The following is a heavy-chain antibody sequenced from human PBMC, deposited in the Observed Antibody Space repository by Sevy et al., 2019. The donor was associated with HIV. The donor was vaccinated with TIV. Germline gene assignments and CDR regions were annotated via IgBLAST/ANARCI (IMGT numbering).Heavy chain of an antibody. CDR1: GFTVSSNY. V-gene: IGHV3-66*02. Sequence: GGSLRLSCAPSGFTVSSNYMSWVRQAPGKGLEWVSVIYSGAGTYYADSVKGRFTISRDNSKNSLYLQMNSLRAEDTALYYCARGLDESSGFYSFDYWGQGTLVTVSS. D-gene: IGHD3-22*01. J-gene: IGHJ4*02. CDR2: IYSGAGT. CDR3: ARGLDESSGFYSFDY.